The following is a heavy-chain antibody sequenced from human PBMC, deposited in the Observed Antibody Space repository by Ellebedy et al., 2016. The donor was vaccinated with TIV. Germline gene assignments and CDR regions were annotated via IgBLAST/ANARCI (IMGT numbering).Heavy chain of an antibody. Sequence: SETLSLTCAVYGGSFSGYYWSWIRQPPGKGLEWIGEINHSGSTNYNPSLKSRVTISVDTSKNQFSLKLSSVTAADTAVYYCARENGGYVSIWGQGTLVTVSS. V-gene: IGHV4-34*01. CDR2: INHSGST. J-gene: IGHJ4*02. CDR1: GGSFSGYY. D-gene: IGHD5-12*01. CDR3: ARENGGYVSI.